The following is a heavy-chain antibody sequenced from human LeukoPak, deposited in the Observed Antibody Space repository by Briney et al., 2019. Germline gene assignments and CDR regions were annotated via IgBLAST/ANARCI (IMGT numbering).Heavy chain of an antibody. Sequence: PSETLSLTCTVSGGSISSGGYYWSWIRQHPGKGLEWIGYIYYSGSTYYNPSLKSRVTISVDTSKNQFSLKLSSVTAADTAVYYCAVVPAAIGNYYYYMDVWGKGTTVTVSS. J-gene: IGHJ6*03. D-gene: IGHD2-2*02. CDR2: IYYSGST. V-gene: IGHV4-31*03. CDR1: GGSISSGGYY. CDR3: AVVPAAIGNYYYYMDV.